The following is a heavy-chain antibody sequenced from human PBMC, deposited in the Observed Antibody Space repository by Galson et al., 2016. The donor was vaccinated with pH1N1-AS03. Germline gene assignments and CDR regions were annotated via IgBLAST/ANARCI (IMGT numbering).Heavy chain of an antibody. CDR2: IDPRDSDT. D-gene: IGHD2-15*01. J-gene: IGHJ3*02. CDR1: GSDFINYW. Sequence: QSGAEVKKPGESLKISCKASGSDFINYWIGWVRQMPGRGLEWMGVIDPRDSDTRYRPSFQGQVPISADKSITTAHLQWDSLKASDTGMYFCARHRQSETYSEAFDIWGQGTMVTVSS. V-gene: IGHV5-51*01. CDR3: ARHRQSETYSEAFDI.